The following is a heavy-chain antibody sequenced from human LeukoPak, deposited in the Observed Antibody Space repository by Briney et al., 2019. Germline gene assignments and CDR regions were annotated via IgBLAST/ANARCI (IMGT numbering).Heavy chain of an antibody. D-gene: IGHD1-7*01. J-gene: IGHJ6*02. Sequence: SGGSLRLSCAASGFTFSRYWMYWVRQAPGKGLVWVSRINTDGSVTNYADSLKGRFTISRDNSKNTLYLQVSSLRAEDTAVYNCVKDRHNWNYGNYEYGMDVWGQGTTVTVSS. V-gene: IGHV3-74*01. CDR1: GFTFSRYW. CDR3: VKDRHNWNYGNYEYGMDV. CDR2: INTDGSVT.